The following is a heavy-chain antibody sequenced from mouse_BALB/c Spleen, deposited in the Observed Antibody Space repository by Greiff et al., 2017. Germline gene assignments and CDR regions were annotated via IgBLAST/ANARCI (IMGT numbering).Heavy chain of an antibody. CDR2: ISSGGGST. Sequence: EVMLVESGGGLVKPGGSLKLSCAASGFAFSSYDMSWVRQTPEKRLEWVAYISSGGGSTYYPDTVKGRFTISRDNAKNTLYLQMSSLKSEDTAMYYCARHGGITFFDYGGQGTTLTVSS. J-gene: IGHJ2*01. V-gene: IGHV5-12-1*01. CDR1: GFAFSSYD. CDR3: ARHGGITFFDY. D-gene: IGHD2-4*01.